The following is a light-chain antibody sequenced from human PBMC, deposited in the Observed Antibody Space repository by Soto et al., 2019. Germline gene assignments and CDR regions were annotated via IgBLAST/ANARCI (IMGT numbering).Light chain of an antibody. CDR3: SSYTSSSTPYV. J-gene: IGLJ1*01. CDR1: SSDVGGYNY. V-gene: IGLV2-14*01. Sequence: QSALTQPASVSGSPGQSITISCTGTSSDVGGYNYVSWYQQHPGKAPKLMISEVSNRPSGVSDRFSGSKSGNTASLTISGLQAEDEADYYCSSYTSSSTPYVVGTGTKLTVL. CDR2: EVS.